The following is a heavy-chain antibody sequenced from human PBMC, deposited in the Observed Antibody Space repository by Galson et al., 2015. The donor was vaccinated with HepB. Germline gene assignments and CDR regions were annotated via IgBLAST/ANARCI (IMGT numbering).Heavy chain of an antibody. CDR1: GFTFNTYS. CDR2: ITDHGERT. J-gene: IGHJ4*02. V-gene: IGHV3-23*01. Sequence: SLRLSCAASGFTFNTYSMSWVRQAPGKGLEWVSGITDHGERTYYADSVKGRFTISRDNSKNTLYLEMNSLRSDDTALYYCSHRAGALTYFDYWGQGTLVTVSS. D-gene: IGHD4/OR15-4a*01. CDR3: SHRAGALTYFDY.